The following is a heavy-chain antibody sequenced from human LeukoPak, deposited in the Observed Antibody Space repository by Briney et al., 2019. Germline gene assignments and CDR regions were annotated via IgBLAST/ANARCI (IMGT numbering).Heavy chain of an antibody. CDR3: CRMVTQTFDY. D-gene: IGHD4-23*01. CDR2: IYPGDSGT. V-gene: IGHV5-51*01. J-gene: IGHJ4*02. CDR1: GYIFTSYW. Sequence: GESLKVSCNGSGYIFTSYWIGLVRQMPGKGLEWMGIIYPGDSGTKYSPSFQGQVTISADKSITTAYLQWSSLKASDTAMYYCCRMVTQTFDYWGQGTLVTVSS.